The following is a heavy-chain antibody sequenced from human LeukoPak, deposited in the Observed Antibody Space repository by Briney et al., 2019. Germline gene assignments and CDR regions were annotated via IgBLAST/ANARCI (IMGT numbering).Heavy chain of an antibody. D-gene: IGHD2-2*01. V-gene: IGHV3-30*02. CDR3: AKAVVPAAIPLYYYYGMDV. J-gene: IGHJ6*02. Sequence: PGGSLRLSCAASGFTFSSYGMHWVRQAPGKGLEWVAVIWYDGSNKYYADSVKGRFTISRDNSKNTLYLQMNSLRAEDTAVYYCAKAVVPAAIPLYYYYGMDVWGQGTTVTVSS. CDR2: IWYDGSNK. CDR1: GFTFSSYG.